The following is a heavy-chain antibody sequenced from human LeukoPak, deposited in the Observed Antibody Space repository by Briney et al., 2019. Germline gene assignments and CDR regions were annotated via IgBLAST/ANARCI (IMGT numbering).Heavy chain of an antibody. CDR2: ISGSGNAK. J-gene: IGHJ4*02. D-gene: IGHD2-2*01. Sequence: PGGSLRLSCAASGFSFSSYSMNWVRQAPAKGLEWVSYISGSGNAKHYTDSVKGRLTISRDNAKNALYLQMNSLRAEDTAVYFCARDYLYAFDYWGQGTLVTVSS. V-gene: IGHV3-48*01. CDR1: GFSFSSYS. CDR3: ARDYLYAFDY.